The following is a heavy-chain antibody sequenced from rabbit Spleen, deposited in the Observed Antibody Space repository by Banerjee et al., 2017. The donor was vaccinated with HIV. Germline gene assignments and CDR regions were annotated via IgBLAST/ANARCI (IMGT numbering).Heavy chain of an antibody. CDR3: ARNGGAIVDGDFPDVFDP. CDR2: IYAGSSGGT. V-gene: IGHV1S40*01. D-gene: IGHD2-1*01. CDR1: GFSFNSIFW. J-gene: IGHJ2*01. Sequence: QSLEESGGGLVKPGASLTLTCTTSGFSFNSIFWICWVRQAPGKGLEWIACIYAGSSGGTYYASWAKGRFTISKSSSTTVTLQMTSLTVADTATYFCARNGGAIVDGDFPDVFDPWGPGTLVTVS.